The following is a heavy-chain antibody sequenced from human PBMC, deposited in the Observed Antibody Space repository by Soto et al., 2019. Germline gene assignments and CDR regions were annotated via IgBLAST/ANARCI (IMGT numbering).Heavy chain of an antibody. Sequence: QAQLEQSGGEVKKPGSSVKVSCKASRVAFSKFIVTWVRPAPGLGLEWVGGIIPIFGTANYAQKFHGRVTITADESTSTSYMEVNNLRSEDTAVYYCAKVRYSSPMGYYYGMDVWCQGTTVTVSS. CDR2: IIPIFGTA. CDR3: AKVRYSSPMGYYYGMDV. J-gene: IGHJ6*02. D-gene: IGHD6-19*01. V-gene: IGHV1-69*01. CDR1: RVAFSKFI.